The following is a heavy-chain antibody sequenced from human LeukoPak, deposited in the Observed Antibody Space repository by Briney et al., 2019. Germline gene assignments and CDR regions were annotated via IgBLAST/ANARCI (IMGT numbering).Heavy chain of an antibody. Sequence: GASVKVSCKASGGTFRSYAIGWVRQAPGQGLEWLGGIIPIFGTADYAQKFRGRATITADESTSTAYMELSSLRSEDTAVYYCATREYGDFDYWGQGTLVTVSS. CDR2: IIPIFGTA. D-gene: IGHD3-10*01. CDR3: ATREYGDFDY. CDR1: GGTFRSYA. V-gene: IGHV1-69*13. J-gene: IGHJ4*02.